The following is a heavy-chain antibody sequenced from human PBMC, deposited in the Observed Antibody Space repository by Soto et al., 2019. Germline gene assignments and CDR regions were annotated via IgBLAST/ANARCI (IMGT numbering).Heavy chain of an antibody. CDR2: IWYDGSNK. J-gene: IGHJ5*02. CDR3: ARDLRAQWHGSRVPWFDP. V-gene: IGHV3-33*01. D-gene: IGHD6-19*01. Sequence: QVQLVESGGGVVQPGRSLRLSCAASGFTFSSYGMHWVRQAPGKGLEWVAVIWYDGSNKYYADSVKGRFTISRDNSKNTLYLQMNSLRDEDTAVYYCARDLRAQWHGSRVPWFDPWGQGTLVTVSS. CDR1: GFTFSSYG.